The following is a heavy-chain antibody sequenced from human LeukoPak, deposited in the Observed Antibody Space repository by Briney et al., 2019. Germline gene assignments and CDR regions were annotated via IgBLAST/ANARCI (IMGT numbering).Heavy chain of an antibody. V-gene: IGHV3-33*01. D-gene: IGHD3-16*01. CDR2: IWYDGSNK. CDR3: ARDPGGNQNGFDI. CDR1: GFTFSSYG. J-gene: IGHJ3*02. Sequence: GGSLRLSCAASGFTFSSYGMHWVRQAPGKGPEWVAVIWYDGSNKYYADSVKGRFTISRDNSKNTLYLQMNSLRVEDTAVYYCARDPGGNQNGFDIWGQGTMVTVSS.